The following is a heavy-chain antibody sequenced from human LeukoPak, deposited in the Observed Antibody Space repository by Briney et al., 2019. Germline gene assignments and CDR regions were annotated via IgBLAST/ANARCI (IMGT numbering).Heavy chain of an antibody. CDR2: INPNSGGT. CDR3: ARGGPKSRWLQSSTPDY. V-gene: IGHV1-2*02. J-gene: IGHJ4*02. D-gene: IGHD5-24*01. CDR1: GYTFTGYY. Sequence: GASVKVSCKASGYTFTGYYMHWVRQAPGQGLEWMGWINPNSGGTNYAQKFQDRVTMTRDTSISTAYMELSRLRSDDTAVYYCARGGPKSRWLQSSTPDYWGQGTLVTVSS.